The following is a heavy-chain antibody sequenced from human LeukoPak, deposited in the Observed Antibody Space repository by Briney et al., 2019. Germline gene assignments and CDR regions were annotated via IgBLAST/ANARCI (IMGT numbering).Heavy chain of an antibody. Sequence: SVKVSCKASGGTFISYAISWVRQAPGQGLEWMGGIIPIFGTANYAQKFQGRVTITADESTSTAYMELSSLRSEDTAVYYCARRGSYDQERPRIWFDPWGQGTLVTVSS. CDR1: GGTFISYA. CDR2: IIPIFGTA. V-gene: IGHV1-69*13. J-gene: IGHJ5*02. CDR3: ARRGSYDQERPRIWFDP. D-gene: IGHD3-16*01.